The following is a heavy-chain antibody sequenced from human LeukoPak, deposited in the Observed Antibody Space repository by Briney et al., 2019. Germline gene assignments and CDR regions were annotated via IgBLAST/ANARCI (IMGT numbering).Heavy chain of an antibody. J-gene: IGHJ6*04. CDR3: ARDGWDYSGYDGGDYYYGMDV. V-gene: IGHV1-2*04. CDR1: GYTFTGYY. CDR2: INPNSGGA. Sequence: ASVKVSCKASGYTFTGYYMHWVRQAPGQGLEWMGWINPNSGGANYAQKFQGWVTMTRDTSISTAYMELSRLRSDDTAVYYCARDGWDYSGYDGGDYYYGMDVWGKGTTVTVSS. D-gene: IGHD5-12*01.